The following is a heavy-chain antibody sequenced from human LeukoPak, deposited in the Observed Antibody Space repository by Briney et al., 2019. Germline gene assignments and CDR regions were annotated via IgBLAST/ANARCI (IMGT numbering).Heavy chain of an antibody. J-gene: IGHJ4*02. D-gene: IGHD3-22*01. V-gene: IGHV3-30*18. CDR1: GFTFSSYG. Sequence: PGGSLRLSCAASGFTFSSYGMHWVRQAPGKGLEWVAVISYDGSNKYYADSVKGRFTISRDNSKNTLYLQMNSLRAEDTAVYYCAKDNSSGYYYPDYWDQGTLVTVSS. CDR2: ISYDGSNK. CDR3: AKDNSSGYYYPDY.